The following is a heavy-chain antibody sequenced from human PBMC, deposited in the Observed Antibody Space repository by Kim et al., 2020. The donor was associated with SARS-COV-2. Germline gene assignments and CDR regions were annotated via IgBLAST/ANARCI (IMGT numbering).Heavy chain of an antibody. V-gene: IGHV3-30*02. D-gene: IGHD6-13*01. Sequence: YFADSVQGLFSSSRDNSRNTLYLQMDSLRAADAAVYYCAQSIAAAHCYFDCWGQGTPVPVSS. CDR3: AQSIAAAHCYFDC. J-gene: IGHJ4*03.